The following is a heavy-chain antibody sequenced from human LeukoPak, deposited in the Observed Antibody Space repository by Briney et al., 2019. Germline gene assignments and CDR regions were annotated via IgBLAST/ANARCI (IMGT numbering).Heavy chain of an antibody. J-gene: IGHJ5*02. CDR1: GFTFSSYG. CDR3: AKGPWVTMIVVVNWFDP. Sequence: GGSLRLSCAASGFTFSSYGMHWVRQAPGKGLEWVAFIRYDGSNKYYADSVKGRFTISRDNSKNTLYLQMNSLRAEDTAVYYCAKGPWVTMIVVVNWFDPWGQGTLVTVSS. CDR2: IRYDGSNK. D-gene: IGHD3-22*01. V-gene: IGHV3-30*02.